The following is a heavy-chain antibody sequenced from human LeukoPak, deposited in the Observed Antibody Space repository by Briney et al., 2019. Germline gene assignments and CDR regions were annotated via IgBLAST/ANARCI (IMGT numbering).Heavy chain of an antibody. CDR1: GYSFTSYG. J-gene: IGHJ4*02. CDR3: ARVRSDYGDFGNY. CDR2: ISVHTGNT. Sequence: ASVKVSCKASGYSFTSYGISWVRQAPGQGLEGMGRISVHTGNTNYAQKLQGRVTMTTDTSTSTAYMELRSMRSDDTAVYYCARVRSDYGDFGNYWGQGTLVTVSS. D-gene: IGHD4-17*01. V-gene: IGHV1-18*04.